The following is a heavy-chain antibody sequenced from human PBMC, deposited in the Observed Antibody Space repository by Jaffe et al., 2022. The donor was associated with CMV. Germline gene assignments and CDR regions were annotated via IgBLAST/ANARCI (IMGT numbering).Heavy chain of an antibody. CDR1: GFTFSSYA. CDR2: TTPSGGST. CDR3: AKMVVPAALTTPLGDY. J-gene: IGHJ4*02. Sequence: EVQLLESGGGLVQPGGSLRLSCAASGFTFSSYAMSWVRQAPGKGLEWVSTTTPSGGSTYYADSVRGRFTISRDNSKNTLYLQMNSLRAEDTAVYYCAKMVVPAALTTPLGDYWGQGTLVIVSS. D-gene: IGHD2-2*01. V-gene: IGHV3-23*01.